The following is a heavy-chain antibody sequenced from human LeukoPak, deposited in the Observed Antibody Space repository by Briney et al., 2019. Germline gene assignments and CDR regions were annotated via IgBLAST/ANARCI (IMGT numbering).Heavy chain of an antibody. V-gene: IGHV1-18*01. D-gene: IGHD3-16*02. CDR3: ASDERNYDYVWGSYRYEG. Sequence: ASVTVSCKASGYTFTSYGISWVRQAPGQGLEWMGWISVYNGNTKYVQKFQGRVTMTTDTSTRTAYMELRSLRSDDTAVYYCASDERNYDYVWGSYRYEGWGQGTLVTVSS. J-gene: IGHJ4*02. CDR1: GYTFTSYG. CDR2: ISVYNGNT.